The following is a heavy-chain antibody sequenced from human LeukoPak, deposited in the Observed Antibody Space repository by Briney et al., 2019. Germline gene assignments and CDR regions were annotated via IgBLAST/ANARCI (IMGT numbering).Heavy chain of an antibody. J-gene: IGHJ6*03. CDR1: GFTFSSYE. D-gene: IGHD2-15*01. V-gene: IGHV3-30*02. CDR2: IRYDGSNK. Sequence: GGSLRLSCAASGFTFSSYEMNWVRQAPGKGLEWVAFIRYDGSNKYYADSVKGRFTISRDNSKNTLYLQMNSLRAEDTAIYYCAKNGDRGAYCSGGSCYPYYYYNMDVWGKGTTVTISS. CDR3: AKNGDRGAYCSGGSCYPYYYYNMDV.